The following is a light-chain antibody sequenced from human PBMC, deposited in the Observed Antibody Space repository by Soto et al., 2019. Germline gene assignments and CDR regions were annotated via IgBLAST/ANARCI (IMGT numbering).Light chain of an antibody. Sequence: AIHMTQSPSSLSASVGYRVSISGRGSQDIRSYLGWYQQKPGKAPKLLIFAASNLHSGVPSTFSGSGSGPDFPLTTSSLHPEDFATYYCLQDLSYPRTFGQGTKVDI. CDR1: QDIRSY. CDR2: AAS. V-gene: IGKV1-6*01. J-gene: IGKJ1*01. CDR3: LQDLSYPRT.